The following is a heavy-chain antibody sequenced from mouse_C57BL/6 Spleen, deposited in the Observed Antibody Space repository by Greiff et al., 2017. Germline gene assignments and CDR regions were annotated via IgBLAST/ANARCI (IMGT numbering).Heavy chain of an antibody. D-gene: IGHD1-1*01. V-gene: IGHV1-82*01. J-gene: IGHJ2*01. Sequence: VQLQQSGPELVKPGASVKISCKASGYAFSSSWLNWVKQRPGKGLEWIGRIYPGDGDTNYNGKFKGKATLTADKSSSTAYMQLSSLTSEDSAVYCCAREGTVVAKYYFDYWGQGTTRTVSS. CDR3: AREGTVVAKYYFDY. CDR1: GYAFSSSW. CDR2: IYPGDGDT.